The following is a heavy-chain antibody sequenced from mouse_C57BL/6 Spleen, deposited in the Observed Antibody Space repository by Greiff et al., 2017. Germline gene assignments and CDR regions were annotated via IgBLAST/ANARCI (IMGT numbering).Heavy chain of an antibody. CDR1: GYAISSSW. D-gene: IGHD2-5*01. V-gene: IGHV1-82*01. CDR3: AISYYSNYVLFAD. J-gene: IGHJ3*01. CDR2: IYPGDGDT. Sequence: VQLQQSGPELVKPGASVKISCKASGYAISSSWMNWVKQRPGKGLEWIGRIYPGDGDTKYNGKFKGKATLTADKSSSTAYMQLSSLTSEDSAVYFCAISYYSNYVLFADWGQGTLVTVSA.